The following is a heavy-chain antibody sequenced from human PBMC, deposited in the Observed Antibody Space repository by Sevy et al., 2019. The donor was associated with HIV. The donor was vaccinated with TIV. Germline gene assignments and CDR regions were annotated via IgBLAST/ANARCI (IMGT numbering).Heavy chain of an antibody. V-gene: IGHV5-51*01. CDR2: IHPADSDT. CDR3: ARQGDLDYFDY. D-gene: IGHD1-1*01. Sequence: GKSLKISCKGTGYNFTPYWVGWVRQKPGQGLGWLGIIHPADSDTGYSPSFEGQVTISVDNSITTVYLQWSSLKASDTAMYYCARQGDLDYFDYWGQGTLVTVSS. CDR1: GYNFTPYW. J-gene: IGHJ4*02.